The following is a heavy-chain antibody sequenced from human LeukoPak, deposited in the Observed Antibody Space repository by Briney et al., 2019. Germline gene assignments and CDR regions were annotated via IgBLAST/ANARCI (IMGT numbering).Heavy chain of an antibody. CDR3: ARTISSSFY. CDR2: INHSGST. D-gene: IGHD6-6*01. J-gene: IGHJ4*02. CDR1: GGSFSGYY. V-gene: IGHV4-34*01. Sequence: PSETLSLTCAVYGGSFSGYYWSWIRQPPGKGLEWIGEINHSGSTNYNPSLKSRVTISVDTSKNQFSLKLSSVTAADTAVYYCARTISSSFYWGQGTLVTVSS.